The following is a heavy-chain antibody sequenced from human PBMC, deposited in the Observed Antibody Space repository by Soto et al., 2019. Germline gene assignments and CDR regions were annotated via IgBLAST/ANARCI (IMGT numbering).Heavy chain of an antibody. V-gene: IGHV3-30*18. CDR3: AKDFFLFITPDYDY. CDR2: ISYDGSNK. Sequence: QAGGSLRLSCAASGFTFSSYGMHWVRQAPGKGLEWVAVISYDGSNKYYADSVKGRFTISRDNSKNTLYLQMNSLRAEDTAVYYCAKDFFLFITPDYDYWGQGTLVTVSS. D-gene: IGHD3-22*01. CDR1: GFTFSSYG. J-gene: IGHJ4*02.